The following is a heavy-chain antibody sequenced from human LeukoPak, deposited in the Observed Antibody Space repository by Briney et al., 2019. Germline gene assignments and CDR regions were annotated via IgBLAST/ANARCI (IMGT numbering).Heavy chain of an antibody. Sequence: SVKVSFKASGYTFTSYGISWVQQAPGQGLEWMGWISAYNGNTNYAQKLQGRVTMTTDTSTSTAYMELRSLRSDDTAVYYCARELRSMAAFDYWGQGTLVTVSS. V-gene: IGHV1-18*01. CDR1: GYTFTSYG. J-gene: IGHJ4*02. CDR3: ARELRSMAAFDY. CDR2: ISAYNGNT. D-gene: IGHD5-24*01.